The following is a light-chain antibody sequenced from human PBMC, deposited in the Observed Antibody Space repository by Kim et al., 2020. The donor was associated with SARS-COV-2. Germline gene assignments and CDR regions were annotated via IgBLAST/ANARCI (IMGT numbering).Light chain of an antibody. CDR1: QSIDIH. CDR2: DAF. V-gene: IGKV3-11*01. Sequence: GEGANLSCRASQSIDIHVAWYQHKPGQAPRLLIYDAFNRATGIPDRFSGSGSGTDFTLTIGSLEPEDFAIYYCQQRNNWPPAVTFGGGTKVDIK. J-gene: IGKJ4*01. CDR3: QQRNNWPPAVT.